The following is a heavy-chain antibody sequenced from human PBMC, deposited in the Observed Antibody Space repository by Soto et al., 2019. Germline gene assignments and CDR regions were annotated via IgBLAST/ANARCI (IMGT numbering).Heavy chain of an antibody. Sequence: GGSLRLSCAASGFTFSSYAMSWVRQAPGKGLEWVSAISGSGGSTYYADSVKGRFTISRDNSKNTLYLQMNSLRAEDTAVYYCAKQQLLWFGESYPGAFDIWGQGTMVTVSS. CDR3: AKQQLLWFGESYPGAFDI. J-gene: IGHJ3*02. D-gene: IGHD3-10*01. CDR1: GFTFSSYA. V-gene: IGHV3-23*01. CDR2: ISGSGGST.